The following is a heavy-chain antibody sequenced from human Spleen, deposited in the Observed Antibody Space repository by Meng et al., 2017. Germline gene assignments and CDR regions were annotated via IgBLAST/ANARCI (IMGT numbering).Heavy chain of an antibody. Sequence: GPLQEWGPGLVRPSETLSLTCVVSGGSFSDYYWSWIRQPPGKGLEWIGEINHSGSTNYNPSLESRATISVDTSQNNLSLKLSSVTAADSAVYYCARGPTTMAHDFDYWGQGTLVTVSS. J-gene: IGHJ4*02. CDR3: ARGPTTMAHDFDY. D-gene: IGHD4-11*01. V-gene: IGHV4-34*01. CDR1: GGSFSDYY. CDR2: INHSGST.